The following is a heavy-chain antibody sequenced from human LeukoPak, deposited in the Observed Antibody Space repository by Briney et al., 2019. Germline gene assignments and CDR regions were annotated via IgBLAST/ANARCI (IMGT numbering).Heavy chain of an antibody. Sequence: ESGPTLVKATATLTLTCTFSGFSLSSNEVGVGWIRQPPGKALEWLTLIYWNDDKRYRPSLKSRLTINEDTSKNQVVLTMTNMDPVDTATYYCAHSRCSGGSCFFDNWGQGALVTVSS. D-gene: IGHD2-15*01. J-gene: IGHJ4*02. V-gene: IGHV2-5*01. CDR2: IYWNDDK. CDR1: GFSLSSNEVG. CDR3: AHSRCSGGSCFFDN.